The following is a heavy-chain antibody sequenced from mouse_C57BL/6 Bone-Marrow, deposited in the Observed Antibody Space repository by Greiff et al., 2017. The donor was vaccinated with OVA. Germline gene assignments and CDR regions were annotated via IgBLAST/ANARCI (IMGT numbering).Heavy chain of an antibody. CDR2: IDPANGNT. D-gene: IGHD2-5*01. CDR1: GFNIKNTY. V-gene: IGHV14-3*01. Sequence: EVQLVESVAELVRPGASVKLSCTASGFNIKNTYMHWVKQRPEQGLEWIGRIDPANGNTKYAPKFQGKATITADTSSNTAYLQLSSLTSEDTAIYYCARPSYYSNPWFAYWGQGTLVTVSA. J-gene: IGHJ3*01. CDR3: ARPSYYSNPWFAY.